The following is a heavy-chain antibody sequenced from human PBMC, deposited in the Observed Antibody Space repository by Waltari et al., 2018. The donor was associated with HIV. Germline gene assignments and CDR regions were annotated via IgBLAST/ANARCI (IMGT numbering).Heavy chain of an antibody. Sequence: QVQLHESGPGLVKSSETLSVTCTVSNGSITGYFGSWIRQTPGTGLEWIGYVSYMGNTNYNPSLKCRITIFLDASKKQFSLHLKSVVAADTAVYYCARHRLAATCRFDDWGQGTLVTVSS. CDR1: NGSITGYF. CDR3: ARHRLAATCRFDD. J-gene: IGHJ4*02. V-gene: IGHV4-59*08. D-gene: IGHD3-9*01. CDR2: VSYMGNT.